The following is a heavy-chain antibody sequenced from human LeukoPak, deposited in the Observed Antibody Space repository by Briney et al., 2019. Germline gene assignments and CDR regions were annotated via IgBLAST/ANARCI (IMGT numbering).Heavy chain of an antibody. V-gene: IGHV3-23*01. CDR3: AKAGDYYDSSGYWAP. CDR2: ISGSGGST. Sequence: LPGGSLRLSCAASGFTFSSYAMSWVRQAPGKGLEWVSAISGSGGSTYYADSVKGRFTISRDNSKNTLYLQMNSLRAEDTAVYYCAKAGDYYDSSGYWAPWGQGTLVTVSS. CDR1: GFTFSSYA. J-gene: IGHJ5*02. D-gene: IGHD3-22*01.